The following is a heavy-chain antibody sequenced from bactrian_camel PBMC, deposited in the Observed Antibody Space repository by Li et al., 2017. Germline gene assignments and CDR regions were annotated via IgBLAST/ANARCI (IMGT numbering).Heavy chain of an antibody. CDR1: GYTYSTYC. J-gene: IGHJ4*01. Sequence: VQLVESGGGSVRAGGSLSLSCAASGYTYSTYCMGWFRQAPRKEREGVAAIDSDGSDGSTSYADSVKGRFTISKDNAKNTLYLQMNSLKPEDTGLYMCTVARSSGPSSCSVTTGFRQRLLGPGTQVTVS. D-gene: IGHD5*01. V-gene: IGHV3S26*01. CDR2: IDSDGSDGST.